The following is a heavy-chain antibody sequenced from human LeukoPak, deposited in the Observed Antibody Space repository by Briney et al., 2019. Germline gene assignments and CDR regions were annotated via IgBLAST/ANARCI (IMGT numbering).Heavy chain of an antibody. CDR3: ARGPYCSGGSCYSWVDY. Sequence: PSETLSLTCAVYGGSFSGYYWSWIRQPPGKGLEWIGEINHSGSTYYNPSLKSRVTISVDTSKNQFSLKLSSVTAADTAVYYCARGPYCSGGSCYSWVDYWGQGTLVTVSS. J-gene: IGHJ4*02. V-gene: IGHV4-34*01. D-gene: IGHD2-15*01. CDR2: INHSGST. CDR1: GGSFSGYY.